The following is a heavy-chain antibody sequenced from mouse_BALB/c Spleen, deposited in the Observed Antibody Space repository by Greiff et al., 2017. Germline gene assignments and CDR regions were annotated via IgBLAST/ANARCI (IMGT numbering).Heavy chain of an antibody. V-gene: IGHV7-3*02. CDR3: ARRGYFFDY. Sequence: EVKLVESGGGLVQPGGSLRLSCATSGFTFTDYYMSWVRQPPGKALEWLGFIRNKANGYTTEYSASVKGRFTISRDNSQSILYLQMNTLRAEDSATYYCARRGYFFDYWGQGTTRTVSP. CDR2: IRNKANGYTT. J-gene: IGHJ2*01. CDR1: GFTFTDYY.